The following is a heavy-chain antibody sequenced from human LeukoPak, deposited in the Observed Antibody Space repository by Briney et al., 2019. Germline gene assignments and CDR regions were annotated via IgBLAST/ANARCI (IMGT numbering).Heavy chain of an antibody. CDR2: IYPGDSDT. CDR1: GYSFTSYW. J-gene: IGHJ4*02. Sequence: GESLKISCQGSGYSFTSYWIGWVRQMPGKGLEWMGIIYPGDSDTRYSPSFQGQVTISADKSISTAYLQWSSLKAWDTAMYYCARQGVSVVVPAAFDYWGQGTLVTVSS. V-gene: IGHV5-51*01. CDR3: ARQGVSVVVPAAFDY. D-gene: IGHD2-2*01.